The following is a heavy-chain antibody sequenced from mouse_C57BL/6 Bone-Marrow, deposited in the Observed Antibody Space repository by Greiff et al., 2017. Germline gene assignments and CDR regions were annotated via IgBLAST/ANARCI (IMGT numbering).Heavy chain of an antibody. D-gene: IGHD2-1*01. V-gene: IGHV1-43*01. CDR2: INPSTGGT. CDR1: GYSFTGYY. CDR3: VNYRAY. J-gene: IGHJ3*01. Sequence: EVQLQQSGPELVKPGASVKISCKASGYSFTGYYMPWVKQSSEKSLEWIGEINPSTGGTSYNQKFKGKATLTVDKSSSTAYMQLKSLTSEDSAVYYCVNYRAYWGQGTLVTVSA.